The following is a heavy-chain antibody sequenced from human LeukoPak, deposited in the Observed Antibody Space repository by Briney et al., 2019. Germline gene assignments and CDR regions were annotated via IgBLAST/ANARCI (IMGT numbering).Heavy chain of an antibody. CDR2: ISYDGSNE. D-gene: IGHD4-17*01. CDR3: AKGVTYYPTVSTGGVGFDP. J-gene: IGHJ5*02. V-gene: IGHV3-30*18. CDR1: GFTLSSYG. Sequence: GGSLRLSCAVSGFTLSSYGMHWVRQAPGKGLEWVAVISYDGSNEYYADSVKGRFTISRDNSKNTLYLQMNSLRAEDTAVYYCAKGVTYYPTVSTGGVGFDPWGQGTLVTVSS.